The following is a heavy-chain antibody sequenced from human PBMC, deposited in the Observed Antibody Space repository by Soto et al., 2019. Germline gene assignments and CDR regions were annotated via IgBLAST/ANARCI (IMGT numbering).Heavy chain of an antibody. Sequence: QVQLVQSGAEVKKPGSSVKVSCKASGGTFSSYTISWVRQAPGQGLEWMGRIIPILGIANYAQKFQGRVTSTADKSTSTAYMELSSLRSEDTAVYYCARDVKTNEGITRPIMDYDILTGYSGGSDYWGQGTLVTVSS. J-gene: IGHJ4*02. CDR1: GGTFSSYT. V-gene: IGHV1-69*08. D-gene: IGHD3-9*01. CDR2: IIPILGIA. CDR3: ARDVKTNEGITRPIMDYDILTGYSGGSDY.